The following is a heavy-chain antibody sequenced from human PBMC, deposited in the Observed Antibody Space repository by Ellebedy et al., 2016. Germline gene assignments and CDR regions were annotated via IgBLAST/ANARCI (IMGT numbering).Heavy chain of an antibody. CDR1: GFIFADYA. Sequence: GGSLRLXXTASGFIFADYAMTWIRQAPGKGLEWVSGISGRGGTTYYADSVKGRFTISRDNSKNMLFLQMHSLRAEDTAVYYCAKGPNHIVVVTGFFDSWGQGTLVTVSS. CDR3: AKGPNHIVVVTGFFDS. V-gene: IGHV3-23*01. CDR2: ISGRGGTT. D-gene: IGHD2-21*02. J-gene: IGHJ4*02.